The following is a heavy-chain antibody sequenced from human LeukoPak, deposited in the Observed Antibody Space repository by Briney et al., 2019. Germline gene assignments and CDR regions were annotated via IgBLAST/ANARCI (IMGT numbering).Heavy chain of an antibody. CDR3: ARDSPRNYDILTGY. D-gene: IGHD3-9*01. J-gene: IGHJ4*02. CDR1: GGSISSSSYC. Sequence: PSETLSLTCTVSGGSISSSSYCWGWIRQPPGKGLEWIGSIYYSGSTYYNPSLKSRVTISVDTSKNQFSLKLSSVTAADTAVYYCARDSPRNYDILTGYWGQGTLVTVSS. CDR2: IYYSGST. V-gene: IGHV4-39*07.